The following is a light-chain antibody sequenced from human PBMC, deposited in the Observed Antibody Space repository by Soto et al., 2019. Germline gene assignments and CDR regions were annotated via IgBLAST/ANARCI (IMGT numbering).Light chain of an antibody. J-gene: IGKJ4*01. CDR2: AAS. CDR1: QGIVSW. CDR3: QQTSSFPLT. Sequence: DIQMTQSPSFVSASVGDRVTITCRASQGIVSWLAWYQHKPGRAPKLLIQAASSLESGVPSRFSGSGSGTDFTLTSSSLQPEDFATYYCQQTSSFPLTFGGGTKVEIK. V-gene: IGKV1-12*01.